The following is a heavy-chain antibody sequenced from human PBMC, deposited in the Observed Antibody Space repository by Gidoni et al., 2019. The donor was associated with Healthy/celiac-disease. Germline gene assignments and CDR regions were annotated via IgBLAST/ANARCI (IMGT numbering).Heavy chain of an antibody. V-gene: IGHV3-33*01. Sequence: QVQLVESGRGVVQPGRSLRLSCAASGFTPSSYGMHWVRQAPGKGLEWVAVIWYDGSNKYYADSVKGRFTISRDNSKNTLYLQMNSLRAEDTAVYYCARDSGSYYWPPDYWGQGTLVTVSS. D-gene: IGHD1-26*01. J-gene: IGHJ4*02. CDR1: GFTPSSYG. CDR2: IWYDGSNK. CDR3: ARDSGSYYWPPDY.